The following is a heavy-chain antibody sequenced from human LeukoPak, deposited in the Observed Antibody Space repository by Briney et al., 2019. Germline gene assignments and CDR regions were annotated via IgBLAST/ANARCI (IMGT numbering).Heavy chain of an antibody. D-gene: IGHD3-9*01. CDR2: IYYSGST. CDR3: ARLGGYYDILTGYYAYNWFDP. V-gene: IGHV4-59*01. Sequence: PSETLSLTCTVSGGSISSYYWSWIRQPPGKGLEWIGYIYYSGSTNYNPSLKSRVTISVDTSKNQFSLKLSSVTAADTAVYYCARLGGYYDILTGYYAYNWFDPWGQGTLVTVSS. J-gene: IGHJ5*02. CDR1: GGSISSYY.